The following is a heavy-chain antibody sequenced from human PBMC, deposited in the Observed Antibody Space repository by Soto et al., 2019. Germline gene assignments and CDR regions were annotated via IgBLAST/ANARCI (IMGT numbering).Heavy chain of an antibody. D-gene: IGHD2-2*01. J-gene: IGHJ6*02. CDR2: ISYDGSNK. V-gene: IGHV3-30*18. CDR3: AKGQHCSTTSCYFYYYGVDV. CDR1: WFNFLNLG. Sequence: PGGVPRVSRAASWFNFLNLGMPRVPPGPSKGVGGVAVISYDGSNKYYADSVKGRLTISRDNSKNTLYLQINSLRAEDTAVYYCAKGQHCSTTSCYFYYYGVDVWGQATTVTVSS.